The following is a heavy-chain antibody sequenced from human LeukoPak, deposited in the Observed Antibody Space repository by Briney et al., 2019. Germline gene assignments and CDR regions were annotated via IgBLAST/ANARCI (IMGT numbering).Heavy chain of an antibody. CDR2: IGGSGTRT. D-gene: IGHD2-2*03. J-gene: IGHJ4*02. Sequence: GGTLRLSCSASGFTFTTYGMNWVRQAPGKGLEWVSGIGGSGTRTYYADSVKGRFTISRDNSKNTLYLQMNSLRDEDTAVYYCAKDSHWILFDDWGQGALVTVSS. CDR1: GFTFTTYG. V-gene: IGHV3-23*01. CDR3: AKDSHWILFDD.